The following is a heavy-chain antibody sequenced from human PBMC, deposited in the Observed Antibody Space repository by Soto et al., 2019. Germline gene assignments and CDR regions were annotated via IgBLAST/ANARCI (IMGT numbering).Heavy chain of an antibody. Sequence: GASVKVSCKVSGYTLTELSMHWVRQAPGKGLEWMGWISAYNGKTNYAQKLQGRVTMTTDTSTSTAYMELRSLRSDDTAVYYCARVGCSSTSCYVWRYYYYYMDVWGKGTTVTVSS. V-gene: IGHV1-18*01. CDR1: GYTLTELS. CDR3: ARVGCSSTSCYVWRYYYYYMDV. CDR2: ISAYNGKT. J-gene: IGHJ6*03. D-gene: IGHD2-2*01.